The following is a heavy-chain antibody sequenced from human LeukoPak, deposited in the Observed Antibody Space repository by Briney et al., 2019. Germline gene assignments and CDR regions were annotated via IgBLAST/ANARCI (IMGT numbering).Heavy chain of an antibody. V-gene: IGHV3-23*01. CDR1: GFTFSSYA. Sequence: GGSLRLSCAASGFTFSSYAMSWVRQAPWKGLEWVSAISGSGGSTYYADSVKGRFTISRDNSKNTLYLQMNSLRAEGTAVYYCAREAMVRGVNWFDPWGQGTLVTVSS. D-gene: IGHD3-10*01. CDR2: ISGSGGST. CDR3: AREAMVRGVNWFDP. J-gene: IGHJ5*02.